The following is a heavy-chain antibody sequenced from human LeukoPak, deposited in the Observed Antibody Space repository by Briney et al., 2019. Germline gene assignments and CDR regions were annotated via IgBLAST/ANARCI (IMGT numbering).Heavy chain of an antibody. CDR1: GGSISSGDYY. D-gene: IGHD2-21*02. CDR2: IYYSGST. J-gene: IGHJ3*02. Sequence: SETLSLTCTVSGGSISSGDYYWSWIRQPPGKGLEWIGYIYYSGSTYYNPSLKSRVTISVDTSKNQFSLKLSSVTAADTAVYYCARDPGGDWNAFDIWGQGTMVTV. CDR3: ARDPGGDWNAFDI. V-gene: IGHV4-30-4*01.